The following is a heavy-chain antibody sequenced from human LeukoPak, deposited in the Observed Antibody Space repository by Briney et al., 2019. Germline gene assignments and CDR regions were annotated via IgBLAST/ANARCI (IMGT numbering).Heavy chain of an antibody. V-gene: IGHV3-48*01. Sequence: GGSLRLSCAASGFTFSSYSMNWVRQAPGKGLEWVSYISSSSSTTYYADSVKGRFTISRDNAKNSLYLQMNSLRAEDTAVYYCARGERAPADSYSSGWAIDYWGQGTLVTVSS. D-gene: IGHD6-19*01. CDR2: ISSSSSTT. CDR1: GFTFSSYS. J-gene: IGHJ4*02. CDR3: ARGERAPADSYSSGWAIDY.